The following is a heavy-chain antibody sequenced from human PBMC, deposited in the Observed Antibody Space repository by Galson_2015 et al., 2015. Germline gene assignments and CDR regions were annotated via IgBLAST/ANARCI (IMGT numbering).Heavy chain of an antibody. CDR2: ISYDGSNK. D-gene: IGHD6-13*01. CDR1: GFTFSSYA. Sequence: SLRLSCAASGFTFSSYAMHWVRQAPGKGLEWVAVISYDGSNKYYADSVKGRFTISRDNSKNTLYLQMNSLRAEDTAVYYCARDTGYSSSWGINWFDPWGQGTLVTVSS. CDR3: ARDTGYSSSWGINWFDP. V-gene: IGHV3-30-3*01. J-gene: IGHJ5*02.